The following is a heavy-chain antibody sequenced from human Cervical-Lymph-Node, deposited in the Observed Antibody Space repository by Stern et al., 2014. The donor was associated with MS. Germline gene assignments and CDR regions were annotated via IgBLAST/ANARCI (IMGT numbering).Heavy chain of an antibody. CDR1: GYTFTNYP. CDR2: INTNTGTS. V-gene: IGHV7-4-1*02. J-gene: IGHJ4*02. D-gene: IGHD5-18*01. CDR3: ARDFVDTAMITRSDYLDS. Sequence: VQLVESGSELKEPGASVKVSCKASGYTFTNYPMNWVRQAPGQGLEWMGWINTNTGTSTYAPAFTGRFAFSMDTSANTAYMNISSLKAEDTAVYYCARDFVDTAMITRSDYLDSWGQGTLVTVSS.